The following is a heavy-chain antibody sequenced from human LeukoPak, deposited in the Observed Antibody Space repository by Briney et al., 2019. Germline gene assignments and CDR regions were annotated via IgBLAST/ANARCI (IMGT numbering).Heavy chain of an antibody. CDR1: GYTFTGYY. D-gene: IGHD2-15*01. Sequence: ASVKVSCKASGYTFTGYYMHWVRQAPGRGLEWMGWINPNSGGTNYAQKFQGRVTMTRDTSISTAYMELSRLRSDDTAVYYCARSGIGYCNGGSCHIDYWGQGTLVTVSS. J-gene: IGHJ4*02. CDR3: ARSGIGYCNGGSCHIDY. CDR2: INPNSGGT. V-gene: IGHV1-2*02.